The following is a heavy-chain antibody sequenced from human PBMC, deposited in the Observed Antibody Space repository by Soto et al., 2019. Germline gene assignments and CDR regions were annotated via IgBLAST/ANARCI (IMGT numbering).Heavy chain of an antibody. Sequence: QVQLVQSGAEVKKPGSSVKVSCKASGGTFTSYTINWVRQAPGQGLEWMGRIIPILDTANYAQKFQGRVTVTSDKSTGTAFMELPSLRSEDTAGYYGARGVTDATRGCHWGQGTLVTVSS. V-gene: IGHV1-69*08. D-gene: IGHD2-21*02. CDR3: ARGVTDATRGCH. J-gene: IGHJ4*02. CDR1: GGTFTSYT. CDR2: IIPILDTA.